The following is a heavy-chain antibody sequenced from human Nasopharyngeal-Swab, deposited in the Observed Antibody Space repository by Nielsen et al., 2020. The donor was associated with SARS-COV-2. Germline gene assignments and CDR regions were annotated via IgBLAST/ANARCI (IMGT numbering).Heavy chain of an antibody. D-gene: IGHD3-10*01. J-gene: IGHJ4*02. CDR3: ARGLGEVADY. Sequence: GESLKISCAASGFTFSSYEMNWVRQAPGKGLEWVSYISSSGSTRYYADSVKGRFSISRDNAKNSLFLQMNSLRAEDTAVYYCARGLGEVADYWGQGALVTVSS. V-gene: IGHV3-48*03. CDR2: ISSSGSTR. CDR1: GFTFSSYE.